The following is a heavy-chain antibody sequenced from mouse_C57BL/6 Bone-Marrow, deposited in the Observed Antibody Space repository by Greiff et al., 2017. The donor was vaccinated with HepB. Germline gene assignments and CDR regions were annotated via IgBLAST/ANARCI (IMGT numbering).Heavy chain of an antibody. D-gene: IGHD2-2*01. CDR2: IDPSDSYT. CDR3: AREGYGYDVNLDY. V-gene: IGHV1-50*01. Sequence: QVQLQQPGAELVKPGASVKLSCKASGYTFTSYWMQWVKQRPGQGLEWIGEIDPSDSYTNYNQKFKGKATLTVDTSSSTAYMQLSRLTSEDSAVYYCAREGYGYDVNLDYWGRGTTLTVSS. CDR1: GYTFTSYW. J-gene: IGHJ2*01.